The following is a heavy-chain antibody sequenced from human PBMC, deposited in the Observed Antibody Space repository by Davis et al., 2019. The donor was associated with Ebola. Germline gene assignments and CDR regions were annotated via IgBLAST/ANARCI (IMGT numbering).Heavy chain of an antibody. D-gene: IGHD5-24*01. CDR1: GFTFSNAW. CDR3: AREMATTYFDY. V-gene: IGHV3-11*04. Sequence: GESLKISCAASGFTFSNAWMNWVRQAPGKGLEWVSYISSSGSTIYYADSVKGRFTISRDNAKNSLYLQMNSLRAEDTAVYYCAREMATTYFDYWGQGTLVTVSS. J-gene: IGHJ4*02. CDR2: ISSSGSTI.